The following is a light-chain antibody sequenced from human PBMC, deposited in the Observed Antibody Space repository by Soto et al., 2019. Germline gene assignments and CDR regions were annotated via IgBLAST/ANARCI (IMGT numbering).Light chain of an antibody. CDR1: QSVSRTY. CDR2: GAS. V-gene: IGKV3-20*01. J-gene: IGKJ2*01. Sequence: EIVLTQSPGTLSLSPGERATLSCRASQSVSRTYLAWYQQKPGQAHRLLIYGASKRATGIPDWFSGSASGTDFTLTINRLELEGFAIHYCQQYGDSRTFGQGTKLEIK. CDR3: QQYGDSRT.